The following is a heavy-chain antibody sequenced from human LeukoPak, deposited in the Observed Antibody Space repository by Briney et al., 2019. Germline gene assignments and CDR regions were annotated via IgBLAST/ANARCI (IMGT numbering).Heavy chain of an antibody. V-gene: IGHV3-30*04. Sequence: GRSLRLSCAASGFTFSSYAIHWVRQAPGKGLEWVSIISYDGSNKYYADSVKGRFTISRDNSKNTLYLQMNSLRAEDTAVYYCARHVLLSKTLLWFGELYFDYWGQGTLVTVSS. D-gene: IGHD3-10*01. J-gene: IGHJ4*02. CDR1: GFTFSSYA. CDR2: ISYDGSNK. CDR3: ARHVLLSKTLLWFGELYFDY.